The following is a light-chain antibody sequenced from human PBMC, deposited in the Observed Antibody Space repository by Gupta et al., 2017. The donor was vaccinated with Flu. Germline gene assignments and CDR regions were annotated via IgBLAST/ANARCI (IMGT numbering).Light chain of an antibody. J-gene: IGLJ2*01. Sequence: SFELTESRAASVSPGKTASITCSGDELGDKYACWYQQKPGQVPGRVIYQDSNRPSGNPGRFSGSNSGDKATLTITGTQAVDEAEYYCQPSDSSTVVFGSGTKLTVL. CDR2: QDS. CDR1: ELGDKY. CDR3: QPSDSSTVV. V-gene: IGLV3-1*01.